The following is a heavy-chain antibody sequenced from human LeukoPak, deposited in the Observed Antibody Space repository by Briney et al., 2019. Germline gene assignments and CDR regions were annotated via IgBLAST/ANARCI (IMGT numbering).Heavy chain of an antibody. CDR1: GYSFTSYW. J-gene: IGHJ6*03. CDR2: IYPGDSDT. CDR3: ARHVTGFGYYYYMDV. D-gene: IGHD3-10*01. Sequence: GESLKISCKGSGYSFTSYWIGWVRQMPGKGLEWMGIIYPGDSDTRYSPSFQGQVTISADESISTAYLQWSSLKASDTAMYYRARHVTGFGYYYYMDVWGKGTTVTVSS. V-gene: IGHV5-51*01.